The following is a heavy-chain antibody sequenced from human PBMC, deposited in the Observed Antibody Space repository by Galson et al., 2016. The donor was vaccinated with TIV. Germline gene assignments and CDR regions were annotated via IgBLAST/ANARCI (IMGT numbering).Heavy chain of an antibody. D-gene: IGHD6-6*01. J-gene: IGHJ4*02. CDR1: GFTFSSYA. Sequence: SLRLSCAASGFTFSSYAMHWVRQAPGKGLQWVAVISYDGTNRFYADSVKGRFTISRDNSKNTLYLQMSSLRTEDTAVYFCARDRGSSAYFDYWGQGTLVTVSS. CDR3: ARDRGSSAYFDY. CDR2: ISYDGTNR. V-gene: IGHV3-30-3*01.